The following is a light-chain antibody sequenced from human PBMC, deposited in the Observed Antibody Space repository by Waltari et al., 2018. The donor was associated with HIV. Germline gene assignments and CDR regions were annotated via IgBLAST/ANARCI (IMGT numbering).Light chain of an antibody. CDR2: GSN. V-gene: IGLV3-19*01. J-gene: IGLJ1*01. CDR3: SSRDTTGKFWV. CDR1: ILRVYY. Sequence: SSELTQDPFVSVAPGQTARITCQGDILRVYYGSWYQQRPGQAPRLVSYGSNNRPSGIPDRFSGSTSGNTMSLTITATQAEDEGDFFCSSRDTTGKFWVFGSGT.